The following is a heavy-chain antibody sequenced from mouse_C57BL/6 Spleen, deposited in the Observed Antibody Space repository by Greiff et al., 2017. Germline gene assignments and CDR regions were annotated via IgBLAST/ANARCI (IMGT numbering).Heavy chain of an antibody. CDR1: GYTFTDYY. CDR2: INPNNGGT. Sequence: EVQLQQSGPELVKPGASVKISCKASGYTFTDYYMNWVKQSHGKSLEWIGDINPNNGGTSYNQKFKGKATLTVDKSSSTAYMELRSLTSEDSAGYYCARRTGDYDYDVDYAMDDWGQGTSVTVSS. J-gene: IGHJ4*01. CDR3: ARRTGDYDYDVDYAMDD. D-gene: IGHD2-4*01. V-gene: IGHV1-26*01.